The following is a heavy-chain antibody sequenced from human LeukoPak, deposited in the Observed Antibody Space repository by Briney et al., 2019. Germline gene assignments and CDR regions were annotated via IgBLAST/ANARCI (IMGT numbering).Heavy chain of an antibody. D-gene: IGHD3-22*01. J-gene: IGHJ3*02. Sequence: PGGSLGLSCAASGFTFSSYAMSWVRQAPGKGLEWVSAISGSGGSTYYADSVKGRFTISRDNSKNTLYLQMNSLRAEGTAVYYCARSAKIVVIGAFDIWGQGTMVTVSS. CDR2: ISGSGGST. CDR3: ARSAKIVVIGAFDI. CDR1: GFTFSSYA. V-gene: IGHV3-23*01.